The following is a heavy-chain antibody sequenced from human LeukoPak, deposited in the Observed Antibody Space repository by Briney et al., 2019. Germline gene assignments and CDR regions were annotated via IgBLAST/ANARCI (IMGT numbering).Heavy chain of an antibody. D-gene: IGHD6-19*01. CDR3: ASHQIAVAGTSSPGY. Sequence: PGGSLRLSCAASGFTFSSYWMSWVRQAPGKGLEWIGEINHSGSTNYNPSLKSRVTISVDTSKNQFSLKLSSVTAADTAVYYCASHQIAVAGTSSPGYWGQGTLVTVSS. V-gene: IGHV4-34*01. CDR1: GFTFSSYW. CDR2: INHSGST. J-gene: IGHJ4*02.